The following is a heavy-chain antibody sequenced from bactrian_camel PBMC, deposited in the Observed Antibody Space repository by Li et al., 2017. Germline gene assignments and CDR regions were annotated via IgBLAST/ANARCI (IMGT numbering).Heavy chain of an antibody. Sequence: HVQLVESGGGSVQVGGSLRLSCAASGYSPAKYAMGWFRQAPGKEREGVAVVYSGGGGTYYADSAKARFTISQDSARNTVYLQMHSLKPEDTAMYYCAAADYNEYPQCDVASSRYNFWGQGTQVTVS. CDR1: GYSPAKYA. D-gene: IGHD2*01. CDR3: AAADYNEYPQCDVASSRYNF. J-gene: IGHJ4*01. V-gene: IGHV3S63*01. CDR2: VYSGGGGT.